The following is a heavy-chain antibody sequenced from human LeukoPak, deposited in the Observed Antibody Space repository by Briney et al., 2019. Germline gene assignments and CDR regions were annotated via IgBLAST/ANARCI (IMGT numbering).Heavy chain of an antibody. V-gene: IGHV3-23*01. CDR3: AKEAFPSFLEWLPNYFDY. CDR2: ISGSGGST. CDR1: GFTFSSYA. Sequence: PGGSLRLSCAASGFTFSSYAMSWVRQAPGKGLEWVSAISGSGGSTYYADSVKGRFTISRDNSKNTLYLQMNSLRAEDTAVYYCAKEAFPSFLEWLPNYFDYWGQGTLVTVSS. D-gene: IGHD3-3*02. J-gene: IGHJ4*02.